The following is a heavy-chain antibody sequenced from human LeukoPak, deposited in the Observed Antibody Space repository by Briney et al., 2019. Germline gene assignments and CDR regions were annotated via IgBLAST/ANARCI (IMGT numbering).Heavy chain of an antibody. CDR3: AREEGFCRSTSCSAPFDH. J-gene: IGHJ4*02. V-gene: IGHV1-2*02. Sequence: ASVKVSCKASGYTFTGYYMHWVRQAPGQGLEWMGWINPNSGDTIYAQKFQGRVTMTRDTSISTAYMELSRLRSDDTAVYYCAREEGFCRSTSCSAPFDHWGRGTLVTVSS. CDR1: GYTFTGYY. D-gene: IGHD2-2*01. CDR2: INPNSGDT.